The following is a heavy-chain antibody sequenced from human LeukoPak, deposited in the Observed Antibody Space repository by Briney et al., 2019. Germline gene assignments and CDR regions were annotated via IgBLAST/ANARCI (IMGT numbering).Heavy chain of an antibody. CDR3: AAGLGDSSGYYLDY. D-gene: IGHD3-22*01. CDR2: FDPEDGET. J-gene: IGHJ4*02. CDR1: GYTLTELS. V-gene: IGHV1-24*01. Sequence: ASVKVSCKVSGYTLTELSMHWVRQAPGKGLEWMGGFDPEDGETIYAQKFQGRVTMTEDTSTDTAYMELSSLRSEDTAVYYCAAGLGDSSGYYLDYWGQGTLVTVSS.